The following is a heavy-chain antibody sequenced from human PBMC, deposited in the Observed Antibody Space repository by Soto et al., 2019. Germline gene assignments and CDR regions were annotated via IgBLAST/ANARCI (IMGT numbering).Heavy chain of an antibody. Sequence: EVQLVESGGGLVKPGGSLRLSCEASGFTFSSYAMNWVRQAPGKGLEWVSFISSISTYIYHADSVKGRFSISRDNAKNLLYLQMNSLRADDTAVYYCAKTGVDTAVVRRGDYFYGMDVWGQGTTVSVFS. D-gene: IGHD5-18*01. CDR2: ISSISTYI. V-gene: IGHV3-21*01. J-gene: IGHJ6*02. CDR1: GFTFSSYA. CDR3: AKTGVDTAVVRRGDYFYGMDV.